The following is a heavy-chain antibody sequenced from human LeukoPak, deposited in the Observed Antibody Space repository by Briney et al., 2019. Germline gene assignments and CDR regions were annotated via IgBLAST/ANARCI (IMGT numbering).Heavy chain of an antibody. CDR3: ARHYYYYGMDV. CDR2: IYSGGST. V-gene: IGHV3-66*04. CDR1: GFTFSSYW. J-gene: IGHJ6*02. Sequence: GGSLRLSCAASGFTFSSYWMGWVRQAPGKGLEWVSVIYSGGSTYYADSVKGRFTISRDNSKNTLYLQMNSLRAEDTAVYYCARHYYYYGMDVWGQGTTVTVSS.